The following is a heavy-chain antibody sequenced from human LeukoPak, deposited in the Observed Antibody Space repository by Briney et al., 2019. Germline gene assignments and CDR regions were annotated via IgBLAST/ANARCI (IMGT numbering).Heavy chain of an antibody. CDR2: IYYSGST. CDR1: GFTFSSYA. D-gene: IGHD2-8*01. J-gene: IGHJ4*02. V-gene: IGHV4-59*01. CDR3: ARVDGLTNGSEY. Sequence: PGGSLRLSCAASGFTFSSYAMSWIRQPPGKGLEWIGYIYYSGSTNYNPSLKSRVTISVDTSKNQFSLKLSSVTAADTAVYYCARVDGLTNGSEYWGQGTLVTVSS.